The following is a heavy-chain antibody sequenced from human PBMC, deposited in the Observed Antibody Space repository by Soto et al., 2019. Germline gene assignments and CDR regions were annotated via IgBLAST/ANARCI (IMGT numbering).Heavy chain of an antibody. Sequence: GGSLRLSCAASGFTFSSYAMHWVRQAPGKGLEYVSAISSYGGSTYYANSVKGRFTISSDNSKNTLYLQMGSLRAEDMAVYYCARDPDSSGYYYFDYWGQGTLVTVSS. CDR1: GFTFSSYA. CDR2: ISSYGGST. CDR3: ARDPDSSGYYYFDY. D-gene: IGHD3-22*01. J-gene: IGHJ4*02. V-gene: IGHV3-64*01.